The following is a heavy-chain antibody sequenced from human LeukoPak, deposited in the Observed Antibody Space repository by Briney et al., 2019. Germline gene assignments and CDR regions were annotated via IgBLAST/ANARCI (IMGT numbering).Heavy chain of an antibody. CDR3: AKETQLLFFWFDP. V-gene: IGHV1-46*01. D-gene: IGHD2-2*01. Sequence: ASVKVSCKASGYTFTSYYMHWVRQAPGQGLEWMGIINPSGGSTSYAQKFQGRVTMTRDTSTGTVYMELSSLRSGGTAVYYCAKETQLLFFWFDPWGQGTLVTVSS. J-gene: IGHJ5*02. CDR1: GYTFTSYY. CDR2: INPSGGST.